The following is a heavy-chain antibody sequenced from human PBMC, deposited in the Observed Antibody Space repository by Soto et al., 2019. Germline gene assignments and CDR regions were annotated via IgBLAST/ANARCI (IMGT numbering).Heavy chain of an antibody. CDR1: GFTFSSYG. CDR2: ISYDGSNK. V-gene: IGHV3-30*18. J-gene: IGHJ4*02. CDR3: AKAGRNTYDFWSGTWNYFDY. D-gene: IGHD3-3*01. Sequence: GGSLRLSCAASGFTFSSYGMHWVRQAPGKGLEWVAVISYDGSNKYYADSVKGRFTFSRDNSKNTLYLQMNSLRAEDTAVYYCAKAGRNTYDFWSGTWNYFDYWGQGTLVTVS.